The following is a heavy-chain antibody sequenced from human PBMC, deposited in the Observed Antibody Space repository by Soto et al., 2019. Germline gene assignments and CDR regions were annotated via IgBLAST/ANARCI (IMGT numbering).Heavy chain of an antibody. CDR1: GYAFINYA. CDR2: ISRSNDNS. Sequence: QVQMVQSGAEVKKPGTSVKVSCKASGYAFINYAVTWVRQAPGEGLEWMGWISRSNDNSYSAQKFQDRVTMSTETSSNTAYMELRRLTSDDTAVYYCSREGGNTGTSDYWGQGTLVTVSS. V-gene: IGHV1-18*01. CDR3: SREGGNTGTSDY. D-gene: IGHD1-7*01. J-gene: IGHJ4*02.